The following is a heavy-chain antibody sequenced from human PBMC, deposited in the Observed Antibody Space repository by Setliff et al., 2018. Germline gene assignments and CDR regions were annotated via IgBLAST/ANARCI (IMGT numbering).Heavy chain of an antibody. Sequence: SETLSLTCTVSGGSISSYYWSWIRQPPGKRLEWIGYIYCSGSTNYNPSLESRVTISVDTSKNQFSLRLNSATAADTAVYYCARLRGAFDYWGQGTLGTVSS. V-gene: IGHV4-59*12. CDR3: ARLRGAFDY. D-gene: IGHD3-16*01. CDR2: IYCSGST. J-gene: IGHJ4*02. CDR1: GGSISSYY.